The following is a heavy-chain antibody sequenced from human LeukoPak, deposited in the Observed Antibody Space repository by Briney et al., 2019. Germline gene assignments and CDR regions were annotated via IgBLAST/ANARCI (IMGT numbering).Heavy chain of an antibody. CDR3: ARSTIFAVPAPFGY. CDR2: IFYSGST. CDR1: GGSISSGDYY. V-gene: IGHV4-39*01. J-gene: IGHJ4*02. Sequence: SQTLSLTCTVSGGSISSGDYYWGWIRQPPGKGLEWIGSIFYSGSTYYNPSLKSRVTISVDTSRNQFSLKVNSVTAADTAVYYCARSTIFAVPAPFGYWGQGILVTVSS. D-gene: IGHD3-3*01.